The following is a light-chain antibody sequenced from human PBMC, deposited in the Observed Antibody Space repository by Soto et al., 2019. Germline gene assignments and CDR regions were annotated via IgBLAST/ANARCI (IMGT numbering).Light chain of an antibody. CDR2: DAS. V-gene: IGKV3D-20*01. J-gene: IGKJ5*01. CDR3: QQYGSSPIT. CDR1: QSVSSRY. Sequence: EIVLTQSPATLSLSPGEGVTLSCGASQSVSSRYLAWYQQKSGLAPRLLIYDASSRAGGIPHRFSGSGSGTEFTLTISRLEPEDFAVYFCQQYGSSPITFGQGTRLEIK.